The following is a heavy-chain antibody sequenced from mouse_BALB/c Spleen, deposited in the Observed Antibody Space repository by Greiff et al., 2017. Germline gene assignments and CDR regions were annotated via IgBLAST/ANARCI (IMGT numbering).Heavy chain of an antibody. J-gene: IGHJ4*01. D-gene: IGHD1-1*01. V-gene: IGHV1-4*01. CDR3: ARGVYYGSSYGAMDY. CDR2: INPSSGYT. Sequence: QVQLQQSGAELARPGASVKMSCKASGYTFTSYTMHWVKQRPGQGLEWIGYINPSSGYTNYNQKFKDKATLTADKSSSTAYMQLSSLTSEDSAVYYCARGVYYGSSYGAMDYWGQGTSVTVSS. CDR1: GYTFTSYT.